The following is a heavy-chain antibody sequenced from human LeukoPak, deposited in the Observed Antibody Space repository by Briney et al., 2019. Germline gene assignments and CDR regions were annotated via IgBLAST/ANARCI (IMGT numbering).Heavy chain of an antibody. CDR3: ARVLGGGIFGVGNYYYYMDV. D-gene: IGHD3-3*01. CDR1: GGSISSSSYY. CDR2: IYYSGST. V-gene: IGHV4-39*07. J-gene: IGHJ6*03. Sequence: SETLSLTCTVSGGSISSSSYYWGWIRQPPGKGLEWIGSIYYSGSTYYNPSLKSRVTISVDTSKNQFSLKLSSVTAADTAVYYCARVLGGGIFGVGNYYYYMDVWGKGTTVTVSS.